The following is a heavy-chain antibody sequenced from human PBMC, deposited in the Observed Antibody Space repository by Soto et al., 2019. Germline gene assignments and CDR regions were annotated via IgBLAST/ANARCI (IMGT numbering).Heavy chain of an antibody. J-gene: IGHJ6*03. V-gene: IGHV4-59*01. CDR3: ARAMGDFWSGWSDSYYMDV. CDR1: GGSISSYY. D-gene: IGHD3-3*01. Sequence: QVQLQESGPGLVKPSETLSLSCTVSGGSISSYYWSWIRQPPGKGLEWIGYIYYSGSTNYNPSLKSRVTISVDTSKNQFSLKLSSVTAADTAVYYCARAMGDFWSGWSDSYYMDVWGKGTTVTVSS. CDR2: IYYSGST.